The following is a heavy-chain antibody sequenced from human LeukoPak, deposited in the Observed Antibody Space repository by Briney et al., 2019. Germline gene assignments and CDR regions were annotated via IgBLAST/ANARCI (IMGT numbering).Heavy chain of an antibody. CDR3: ARGVTARGFYYYMDI. J-gene: IGHJ6*03. CDR1: GYTFTSYD. CDR2: TNPTSGGT. Sequence: ASVKVSCKASGYTFTSYDINWVRQATGQGLEWMGWTNPTSGGTNYAQKFQGRVTMTRDTSISTAYMELSRLRSDDTAVYSCARGVTARGFYYYMDIWGRGTTVTISS. D-gene: IGHD2-21*02. V-gene: IGHV1-2*02.